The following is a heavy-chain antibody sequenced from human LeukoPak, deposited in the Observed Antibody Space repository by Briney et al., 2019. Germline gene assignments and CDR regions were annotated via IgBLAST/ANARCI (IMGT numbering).Heavy chain of an antibody. CDR3: ARDPEGGIVVVPAA. CDR2: ISAYNGNT. Sequence: GASVKVSCKASGYTFTSYGISWVRQAPGQGLEWMGRISAYNGNTNYAQKLQGRVTMTTDTSTSTAYMELRSLRSDDTAVYYCARDPEGGIVVVPAAWGQGTLVTVSS. J-gene: IGHJ4*02. D-gene: IGHD2-2*01. CDR1: GYTFTSYG. V-gene: IGHV1-18*01.